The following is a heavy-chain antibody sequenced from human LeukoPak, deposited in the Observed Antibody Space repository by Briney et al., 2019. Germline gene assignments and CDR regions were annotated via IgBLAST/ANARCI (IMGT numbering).Heavy chain of an antibody. CDR1: GFTFDDYA. CDR2: ISWNSGSI. J-gene: IGHJ4*02. Sequence: GGSLRLSCAASGFTFDDYAMHWVRQVPGKGLEWVSGISWNSGSIDYADSVKGRFTISRDSAKNSLYLQMNSLGTEDTALYYCLKGQGYDLGELSFFDYWGQGTLVTVSS. CDR3: LKGQGYDLGELSFFDY. D-gene: IGHD3-16*02. V-gene: IGHV3-9*01.